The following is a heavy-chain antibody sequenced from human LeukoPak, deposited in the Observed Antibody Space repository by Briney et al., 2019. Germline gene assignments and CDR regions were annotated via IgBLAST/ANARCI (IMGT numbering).Heavy chain of an antibody. D-gene: IGHD3-22*01. CDR2: INPNSGGT. CDR1: GYTFTGYY. Sequence: GSVKVSCKASGYTFTGYYMHWVRQAPGQGLEWMGRINPNSGGTNYAQKFQGRVTMTRDTSISTAYMELSRLRSDDTAVYYCARVSGGYYDSSGYYSLGYWGQGTLVTVSS. V-gene: IGHV1-2*06. CDR3: ARVSGGYYDSSGYYSLGY. J-gene: IGHJ4*02.